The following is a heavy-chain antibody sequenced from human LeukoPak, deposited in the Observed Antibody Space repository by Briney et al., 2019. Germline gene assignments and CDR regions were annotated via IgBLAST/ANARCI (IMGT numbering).Heavy chain of an antibody. Sequence: SETLSLTCAVSGGSISSNSYYWGWIRQPPGKGLEWIGSIYYSGSTYYNPSLKSRVTISVDTSKNQFSLKLSSVTAADTAVYYCARDQRGLLYYYYMDVWGKGTTVTVSS. CDR3: ARDQRGLLYYYYMDV. D-gene: IGHD4-17*01. J-gene: IGHJ6*03. CDR2: IYYSGST. V-gene: IGHV4-39*07. CDR1: GGSISSNSYY.